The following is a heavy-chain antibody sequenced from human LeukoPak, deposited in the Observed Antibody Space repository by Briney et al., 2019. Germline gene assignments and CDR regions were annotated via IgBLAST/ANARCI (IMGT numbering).Heavy chain of an antibody. CDR1: GGSISSYY. J-gene: IGHJ3*02. D-gene: IGHD2-15*01. V-gene: IGHV4-59*01. Sequence: SETLTLTCTVSGGSISSYYWSWIRQPPGKGLKWIGYIYYSGSATYNPSLKSRVTISVDTSKNQFSLKLSYVTAADTALYYCARAYSNRVDAFDIWGQGTMVTVSP. CDR2: IYYSGSA. CDR3: ARAYSNRVDAFDI.